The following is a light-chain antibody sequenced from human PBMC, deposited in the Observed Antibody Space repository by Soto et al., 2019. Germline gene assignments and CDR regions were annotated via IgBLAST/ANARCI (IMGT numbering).Light chain of an antibody. J-gene: IGLJ2*01. CDR2: DVS. CDR3: CSYAGSYIHVV. Sequence: QSALTQPRSVSGSPGQSVTISCTGTSSDVGGYNYVSWYQQHPGKAPKLMIYDVSKRPSGVPDRFSGSKSGNTASLTISGLQDEDEADYYCCSYAGSYIHVVFGGGTKLTVL. CDR1: SSDVGGYNY. V-gene: IGLV2-11*01.